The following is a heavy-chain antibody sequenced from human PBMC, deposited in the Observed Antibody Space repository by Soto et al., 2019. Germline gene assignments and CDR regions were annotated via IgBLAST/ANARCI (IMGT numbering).Heavy chain of an antibody. V-gene: IGHV3-74*01. CDR3: ARDRGFVVVLAAIENWFDT. Sequence: XRSLRLSCPASRFTFSSYWMHWVRRSPGKGLVWVSRINSDGSSTIYADSVKGRFTISRDNAKNTLYLQMNSLRAEDTAVYYCARDRGFVVVLAAIENWFDTWGQGPLVTVS. CDR1: RFTFSSYW. J-gene: IGHJ5*02. CDR2: INSDGSST. D-gene: IGHD2-2*02.